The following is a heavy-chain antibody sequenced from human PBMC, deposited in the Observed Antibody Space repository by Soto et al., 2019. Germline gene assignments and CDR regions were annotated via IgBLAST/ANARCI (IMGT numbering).Heavy chain of an antibody. V-gene: IGHV3-23*01. CDR1: RFIFSKYA. J-gene: IGHJ4*02. D-gene: IGHD3-16*02. Sequence: WXQRLSCAPSRFIFSKYAMSWVHQAPGKGLEWVSAISGSCVSTYYADSVKGRFTISRDNSKNTLPLQLNNMRVEDTAIYYCAKEGGFYRSKVYFDPWVQGTL. CDR3: AKEGGFYRSKVYFDP. CDR2: ISGSCVST.